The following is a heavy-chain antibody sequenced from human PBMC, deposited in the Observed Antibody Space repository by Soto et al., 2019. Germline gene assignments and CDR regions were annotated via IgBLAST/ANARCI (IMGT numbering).Heavy chain of an antibody. CDR2: ISSSSSTI. CDR3: ARAPYDFWSGYQSFYYYYGMDV. CDR1: GFTFSSYS. Sequence: GGSLRLSCAASGFTFSSYSMNWVRQAPGKGLGWVSYISSSSSTIYYADSVKGRFTISRDNAKNSLYLQMNSLRDEDTAVYYCARAPYDFWSGYQSFYYYYGMDVWGQGTTVTVSS. V-gene: IGHV3-48*02. D-gene: IGHD3-3*01. J-gene: IGHJ6*02.